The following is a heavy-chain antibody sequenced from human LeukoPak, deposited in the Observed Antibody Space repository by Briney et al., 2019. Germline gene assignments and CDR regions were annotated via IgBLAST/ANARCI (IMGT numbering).Heavy chain of an antibody. V-gene: IGHV1-2*06. J-gene: IGHJ4*01. CDR3: ARDGTAAGLYFDL. CDR1: GYTFSDYY. CDR2: INPNTGGT. D-gene: IGHD6-13*01. Sequence: GASVKVSCKASGYTFSDYYMHWVRQAPGQGLEWMGRINPNTGGTNYAQKFQGRVTMTRDASINTAYMELSRLRSDDTAVYYCARDGTAAGLYFDLWGQGTLVTVSS.